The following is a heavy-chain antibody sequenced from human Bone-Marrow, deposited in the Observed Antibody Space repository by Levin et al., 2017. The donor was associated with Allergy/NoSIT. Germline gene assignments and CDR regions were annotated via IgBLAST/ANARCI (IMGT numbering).Heavy chain of an antibody. D-gene: IGHD3-10*01. CDR2: IHYSGTT. CDR1: GGSISGSNYY. J-gene: IGHJ4*02. Sequence: PSETLSLTCNVSGGSISGSNYYWGWLRQSPGKGLEWIGSIHYSGTTYYNPSLESRLSMSIDTSKKHFSLQLSSVTAADTAVFYCGRGYGFFSSGTYFDSWGQGALITVSS. CDR3: GRGYGFFSSGTYFDS. V-gene: IGHV4-39*07.